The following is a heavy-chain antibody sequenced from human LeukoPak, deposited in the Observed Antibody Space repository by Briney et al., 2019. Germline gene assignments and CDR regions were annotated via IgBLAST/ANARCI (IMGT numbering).Heavy chain of an antibody. V-gene: IGHV3-48*03. D-gene: IGHD5-12*01. Sequence: PGGSLRLSYAASGFSFSSYEMNWVRQAPGKGLEWVSYIGSTTNSIYYADSVKGRFTISRDNAKKSLHLQMNSLRAEDTAVYYCARDEYSGLYYYMDVWGKGTTVTVSS. CDR3: ARDEYSGLYYYMDV. CDR1: GFSFSSYE. J-gene: IGHJ6*03. CDR2: IGSTTNSI.